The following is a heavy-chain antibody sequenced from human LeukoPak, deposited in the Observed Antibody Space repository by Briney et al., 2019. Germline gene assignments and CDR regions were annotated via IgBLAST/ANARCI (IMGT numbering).Heavy chain of an antibody. V-gene: IGHV3-30*02. J-gene: IGHJ4*02. CDR2: IRYDGSNK. Sequence: PGGSLRLSCAASGFTFSSYGMHWVRQAPGKWLEWVAFIRYDGSNKYYADSVKGRFTISRDNSKNTLYLQMNSLRAEDTAVYYCAKDHSSFGPAAMRFDYWGQGTLVTVSS. CDR3: AKDHSSFGPAAMRFDY. D-gene: IGHD2-2*01. CDR1: GFTFSSYG.